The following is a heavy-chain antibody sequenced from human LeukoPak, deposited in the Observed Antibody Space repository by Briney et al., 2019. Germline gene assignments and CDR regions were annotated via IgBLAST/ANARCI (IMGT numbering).Heavy chain of an antibody. Sequence: PSETLSLTCAVYGGSFSGYFWSWIRQPPGKGLEWIGEINHSGSTNYNPSLKSRVTISVDTSKNQFSLELSSVTAADTAVYYCARHLRSGAVDYWGQGTLVTVSS. V-gene: IGHV4-34*01. CDR1: GGSFSGYF. CDR3: ARHLRSGAVDY. J-gene: IGHJ4*02. CDR2: INHSGST. D-gene: IGHD4-17*01.